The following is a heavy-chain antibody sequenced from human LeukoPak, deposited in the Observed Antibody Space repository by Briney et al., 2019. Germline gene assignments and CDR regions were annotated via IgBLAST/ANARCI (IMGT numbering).Heavy chain of an antibody. V-gene: IGHV4-34*01. J-gene: IGHJ4*02. CDR3: ARGPFRFGELSSRQVYFDY. CDR1: GFTFNAHW. Sequence: GSLRLSCAASGFTFNAHWMTWVRQPPGKGLEWIGEINHSGSTNYNPSLKSRVTISVDTSKNQFSLKLSSVTAADTAVYYCARGPFRFGELSSRQVYFDYWGQGTLVTVSS. D-gene: IGHD3-10*01. CDR2: INHSGST.